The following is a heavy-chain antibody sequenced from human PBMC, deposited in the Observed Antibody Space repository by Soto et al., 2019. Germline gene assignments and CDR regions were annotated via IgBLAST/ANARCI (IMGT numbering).Heavy chain of an antibody. CDR3: EAEMPFGKLSVA. CDR2: IFPKFGTT. Sequence: SVNVSCKASGDTDTNYVISWVRQAPGQGLEWMGGIFPKFGTTYSAQKLQDRLTITADESTSTVYMQLSSLRLDDTAVYYCEAEMPFGKLSVAWGQGNTVIVSS. D-gene: IGHD3-16*02. J-gene: IGHJ6*02. CDR1: GDTDTNYV. V-gene: IGHV1-69*13.